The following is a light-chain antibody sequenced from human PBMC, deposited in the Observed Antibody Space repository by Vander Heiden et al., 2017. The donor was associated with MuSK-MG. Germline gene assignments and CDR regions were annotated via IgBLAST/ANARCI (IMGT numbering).Light chain of an antibody. J-gene: IGLJ2*01. CDR3: AAWDDTLNVV. CDR1: NSNIGRNT. Sequence: QSVLTQPPSASGAPGQRVPISCSGSNSNIGRNTVHCDHQSPGSPPNLLFFSDDQRPSGVPDRFSGSKSGTSASLAISGLQSEDEAAYYCAAWDDTLNVVFGGGTQLTV. V-gene: IGLV1-44*01. CDR2: SDD.